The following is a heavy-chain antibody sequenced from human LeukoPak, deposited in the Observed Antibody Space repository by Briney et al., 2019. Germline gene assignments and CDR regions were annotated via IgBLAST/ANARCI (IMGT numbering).Heavy chain of an antibody. Sequence: SETLSLTCTVSGGSISSSSYYWGWIRQPPGKGLEWIGSIYYSGSTYYNPSLKSRVTISVDTSKNQFSLKLSSVTAADTAVYYCARQEGDNCSGGSCNPYNWFDPWGQGTLVTVSS. CDR2: IYYSGST. J-gene: IGHJ5*02. V-gene: IGHV4-39*01. CDR1: GGSISSSSYY. CDR3: ARQEGDNCSGGSCNPYNWFDP. D-gene: IGHD2-15*01.